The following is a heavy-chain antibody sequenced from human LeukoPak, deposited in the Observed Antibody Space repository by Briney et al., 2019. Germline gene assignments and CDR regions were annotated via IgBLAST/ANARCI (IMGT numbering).Heavy chain of an antibody. CDR3: ASSRWVHGLAFEH. D-gene: IGHD5-24*01. Sequence: SETLSLTCTVSGGSISHYYWSWIRQPPGKGLEWIGYIYDSGSTNYNSSLKSRVTISADTSKNQLSLKLNSVTAADTAVYYCASSRWVHGLAFEHWGQGTLVTVSS. V-gene: IGHV4-59*01. CDR1: GGSISHYY. J-gene: IGHJ5*02. CDR2: IYDSGST.